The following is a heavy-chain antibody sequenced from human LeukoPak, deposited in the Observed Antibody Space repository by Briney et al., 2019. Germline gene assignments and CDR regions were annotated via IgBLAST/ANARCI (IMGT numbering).Heavy chain of an antibody. CDR3: ARLTDSSGWFAKYFQH. J-gene: IGHJ1*01. V-gene: IGHV1-2*02. CDR2: INPNSGGT. D-gene: IGHD6-19*01. CDR1: GYTFICYF. Sequence: GASVKVSCKASGYTFICYFMHWVRQAPGQGLEWMGWINPNSGGTNYAQKFQGRVTMTRDTSINTAYMELSSLRSDDTAVYYCARLTDSSGWFAKYFQHWGQGTLVTVSS.